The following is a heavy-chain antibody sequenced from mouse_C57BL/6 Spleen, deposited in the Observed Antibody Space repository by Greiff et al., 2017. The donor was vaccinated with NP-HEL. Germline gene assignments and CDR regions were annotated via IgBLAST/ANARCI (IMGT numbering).Heavy chain of an antibody. Sequence: EVMLVESGEGLVKPGGSLKLSCAASGFTFSSYAMSWVRQTPEKRLEWVAYISSGGDYIYSADTVKGRCPISRDNASNTLYLRRSSLMSEDTAMYYCTDGFAMDYWGQGTSVTVSS. CDR3: TDGFAMDY. D-gene: IGHD2-3*01. CDR1: GFTFSSYA. J-gene: IGHJ4*01. CDR2: ISSGGDYI. V-gene: IGHV5-9-1*02.